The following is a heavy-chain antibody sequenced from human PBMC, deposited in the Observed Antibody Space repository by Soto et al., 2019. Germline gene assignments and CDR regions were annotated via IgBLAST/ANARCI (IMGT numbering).Heavy chain of an antibody. CDR3: ASGIQLWLRRINNGYSG. D-gene: IGHD5-18*01. Sequence: QGQLVQSGAEVKKPESSVKVSCKAPGGTFSTYAISWVRPAPGQGLEWLGGIIPMFGTANYAQRFQDRVTITADESTNTVYMELSSLRSEDTAVYFCASGIQLWLRRINNGYSGWGQGTLVTVSS. J-gene: IGHJ4*02. CDR1: GGTFSTYA. CDR2: IIPMFGTA. V-gene: IGHV1-69*12.